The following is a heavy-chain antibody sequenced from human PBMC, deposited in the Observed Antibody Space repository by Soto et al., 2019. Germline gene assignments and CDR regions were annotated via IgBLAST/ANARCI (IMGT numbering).Heavy chain of an antibody. Sequence: QVQLQESGPGLVKPSETLSLTCTVSGGSISSSYWSWIRQPPGKGLEWIGYIYYSGSTYYNPSLKSRVTISVDTSKNQFSLKLSSVTAADTAVYYCARTKGQWLDYSFDIWGQGTMVTVSS. D-gene: IGHD6-19*01. CDR1: GGSISSSY. CDR2: IYYSGST. J-gene: IGHJ3*02. V-gene: IGHV4-59*01. CDR3: ARTKGQWLDYSFDI.